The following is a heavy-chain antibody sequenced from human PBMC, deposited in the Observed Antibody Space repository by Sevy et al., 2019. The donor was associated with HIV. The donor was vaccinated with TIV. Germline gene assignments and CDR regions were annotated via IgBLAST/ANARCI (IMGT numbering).Heavy chain of an antibody. CDR2: ISGSGGST. CDR1: GFTFSNYA. D-gene: IGHD1-26*01. Sequence: QAGGSLRLSCATSGFTFSNYAMSWVRQAPGKGLEWVSAISGSGGSTYYADSVKGRFTISRDNSKNTLFLQMNSLRAEDTAVYFCAKWSELPSSPFDYWGQGTLVTVSS. CDR3: AKWSELPSSPFDY. J-gene: IGHJ4*02. V-gene: IGHV3-23*01.